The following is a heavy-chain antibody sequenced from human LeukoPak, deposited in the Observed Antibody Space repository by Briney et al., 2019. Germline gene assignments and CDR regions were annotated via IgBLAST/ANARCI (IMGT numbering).Heavy chain of an antibody. J-gene: IGHJ1*01. V-gene: IGHV3-23*01. CDR1: GFTFSSYA. Sequence: PGASLRLSCAASGFTFSSYAMSWVRQAPGKGREWVSAISGSGGSTYYADSVKGRFTISRDNSKNTLYLQMNSLRAEDTAVYYCAKDYDTVTTYEYFQHWGQGTLVTVSS. CDR3: AKDYDTVTTYEYFQH. CDR2: ISGSGGST. D-gene: IGHD4-17*01.